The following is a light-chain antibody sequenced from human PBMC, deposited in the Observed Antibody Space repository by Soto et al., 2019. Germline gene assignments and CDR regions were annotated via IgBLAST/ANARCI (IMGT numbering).Light chain of an antibody. CDR3: QQYNSYSLT. CDR1: QGISSW. V-gene: IGKV1-5*01. Sequence: IQITQSPSFVSATVGDRVTISCRASQGISSWLAWYQQKPGIAPKLLIYAASNLQSGLPSRFSGSGSGTEFALTISSLQPDDFATYYCQQYNSYSLTFAGRTKV. CDR2: AAS. J-gene: IGKJ4*01.